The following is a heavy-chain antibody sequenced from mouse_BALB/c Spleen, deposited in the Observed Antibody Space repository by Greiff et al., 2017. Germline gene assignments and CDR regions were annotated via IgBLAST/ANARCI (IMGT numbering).Heavy chain of an antibody. D-gene: IGHD2-14*01. V-gene: IGHV5-17*02. CDR3: ARSDRIGLYYFDY. CDR2: ISSGSSTI. J-gene: IGHJ2*01. CDR1: GFTFSSFG. Sequence: EVKLVESGGGLVQPGGSRKLSCAASGFTFSSFGMHWVRQAPEKGLEWVAYISSGSSTIYYADTVKGRFTISRDNPKNTLFLQMTSLRSEDTAMYYCARSDRIGLYYFDYWGQGTTLTVSS.